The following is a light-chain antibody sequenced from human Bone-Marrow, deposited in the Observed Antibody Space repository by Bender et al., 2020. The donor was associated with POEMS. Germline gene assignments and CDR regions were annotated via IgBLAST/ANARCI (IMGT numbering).Light chain of an antibody. CDR2: DVS. Sequence: QSALTQPASVSGSPGQSITISCTGTSSDVGGYDYVSWDQQPPGKAPKLVIYDVSNRPSGVSNRFSGSKSGNTASLTISGLQTEDEADYYCSSYTSSTTLVFGGGTKVTV. CDR1: SSDVGGYDY. CDR3: SSYTSSTTLV. V-gene: IGLV2-14*01. J-gene: IGLJ3*02.